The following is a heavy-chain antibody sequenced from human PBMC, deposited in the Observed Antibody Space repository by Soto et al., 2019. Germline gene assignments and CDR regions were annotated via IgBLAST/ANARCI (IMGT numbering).Heavy chain of an antibody. CDR1: GFRFSDHY. CDR2: ISGGGTTT. V-gene: IGHV3-11*01. Sequence: GGSLRLSCAASGFRFSDHYMTWIRQAPGKVLEWVSKISGGGTTTHYADSVKGRFTVSRDNAKNSLYLQMNSLRAEDTAVYYCAGDPYYYGSAFWGQGXLVTVYS. J-gene: IGHJ4*02. CDR3: AGDPYYYGSAF. D-gene: IGHD3-10*01.